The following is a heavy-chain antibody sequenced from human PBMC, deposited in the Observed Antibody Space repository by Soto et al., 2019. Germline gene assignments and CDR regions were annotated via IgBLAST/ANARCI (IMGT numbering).Heavy chain of an antibody. Sequence: QITLKESGPTLVKTTQTLTLTCTFSGFSLSTRGVAVGWIRQPPGKALEWLALIYWDDDKRHSPSLKSRLTITKDTSKNQVLLTPTNMDPVDTATYYCARASFSSAFDIWGQGTMVTVSS. J-gene: IGHJ3*02. CDR3: ARASFSSAFDI. CDR2: IYWDDDK. CDR1: GFSLSTRGVA. V-gene: IGHV2-5*02.